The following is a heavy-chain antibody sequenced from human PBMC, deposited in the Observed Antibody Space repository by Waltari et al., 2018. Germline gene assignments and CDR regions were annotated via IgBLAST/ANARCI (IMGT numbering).Heavy chain of an antibody. CDR3: TRRRYDSYYYYYGMDV. D-gene: IGHD3-3*01. CDR2: IRSKANSYAT. V-gene: IGHV3-73*01. Sequence: GLEWVGRIRSKANSYATAYAASVKGRFTISRDDSKNTAYLQMNSLKTEDTAVYYCTRRRYDSYYYYYGMDVWGQGTTVTVSS. J-gene: IGHJ6*02.